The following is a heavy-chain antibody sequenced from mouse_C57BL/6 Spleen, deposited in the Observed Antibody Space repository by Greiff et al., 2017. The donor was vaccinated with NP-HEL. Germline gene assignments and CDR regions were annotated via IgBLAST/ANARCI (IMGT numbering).Heavy chain of an antibody. CDR1: GFTFSSYA. J-gene: IGHJ3*01. CDR2: ISSGGDYI. Sequence: EVKVVESGEGLVKPGGSLKLSCAASGFTFSSYAMSWVRQTPEKRLEWVAYISSGGDYIYYADTVKGRFTISRDNARNTLYLQMRRLKSEDTAMYYCTRGDRWFAYWGQGTLVTVSA. D-gene: IGHD3-3*01. V-gene: IGHV5-9-1*02. CDR3: TRGDRWFAY.